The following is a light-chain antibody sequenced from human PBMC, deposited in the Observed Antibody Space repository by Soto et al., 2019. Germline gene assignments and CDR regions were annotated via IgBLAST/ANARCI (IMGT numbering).Light chain of an antibody. CDR2: GAS. J-gene: IGKJ4*01. V-gene: IGKV3-15*01. CDR3: QQYYSYPHT. Sequence: EIVMTLSPATLSVSPGERATLSCRASQSVATNLAWYQQGPGQAPRLLIYGASKRAIGLPARFSGSGSGTDFTLTISCLQSEDFATYYCQQYYSYPHTFGGGTKVDIK. CDR1: QSVATN.